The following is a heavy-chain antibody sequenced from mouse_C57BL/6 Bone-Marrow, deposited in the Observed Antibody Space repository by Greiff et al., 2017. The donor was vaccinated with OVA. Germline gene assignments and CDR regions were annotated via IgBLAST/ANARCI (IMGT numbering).Heavy chain of an antibody. CDR2: IYPSDSET. CDR3: ARERYSSPRYWYFDV. J-gene: IGHJ1*03. CDR1: GYTFTSYW. Sequence: VQLQQPGAELVRPGSSVKLSCKASGYTFTSYWMDWVKQRPGQGLEWIGNIYPSDSETHYNQKFKDKATLTVDKSSSTAYMQLSSLTSEDSAVYYCARERYSSPRYWYFDVWGTGTTVTVSS. V-gene: IGHV1-61*01. D-gene: IGHD1-1*01.